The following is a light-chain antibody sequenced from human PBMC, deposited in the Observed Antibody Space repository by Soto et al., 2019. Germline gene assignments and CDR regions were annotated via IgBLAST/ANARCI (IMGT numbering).Light chain of an antibody. CDR3: TSYAGSNIWV. J-gene: IGLJ2*01. Sequence: QSVLTQPPSESGSPGQSVTISCTGTSSDVGGYNYVSWFQQHPGKAPKLMIDEVSKRPSGVPDRFSGSKSGNTASLTVSGLQAEDEADYYCTSYAGSNIWVFGGGTKLTIL. V-gene: IGLV2-8*01. CDR1: SSDVGGYNY. CDR2: EVS.